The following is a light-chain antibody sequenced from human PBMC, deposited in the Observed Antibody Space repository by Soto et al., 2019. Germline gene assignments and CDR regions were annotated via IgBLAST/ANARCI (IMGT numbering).Light chain of an antibody. CDR1: SSDVGGSNF. CDR2: DVA. V-gene: IGLV2-14*03. J-gene: IGLJ1*01. CDR3: VSYTSSTTYV. Sequence: QSALTQPASVSDSPGQSITISCTGTSSDVGGSNFVSWYQQHPGKPPKRIIYDVANRPSGVSNRFSGSKSGSTASLIISRLQTEDEADYYCVSYTSSTTYVFGTGTKVTVL.